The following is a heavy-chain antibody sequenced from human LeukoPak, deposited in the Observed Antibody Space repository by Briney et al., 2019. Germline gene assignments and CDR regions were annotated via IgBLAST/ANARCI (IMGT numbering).Heavy chain of an antibody. CDR1: GFTFSSYS. J-gene: IGHJ4*02. CDR2: ISSSSSYI. D-gene: IGHD3-22*01. V-gene: IGHV3-21*04. CDR3: AKDVHYDSSGYCDY. Sequence: GGSLRLSCAASGFTFSSYSMNWVRQAPGKGLEWVSSISSSSSYIYYADSVKGRFTISRDNAKNSLYLQMNSLRAEDTALYYCAKDVHYDSSGYCDYWGQGTLVTVSS.